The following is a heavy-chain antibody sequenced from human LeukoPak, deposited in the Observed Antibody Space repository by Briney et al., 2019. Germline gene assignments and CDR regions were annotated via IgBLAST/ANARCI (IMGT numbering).Heavy chain of an antibody. CDR1: GGSISNADYY. CDR3: ARQLPTAAANTRGYFEY. V-gene: IGHV4-39*01. D-gene: IGHD2-2*01. Sequence: SETLSLTCSVSGGSISNADYYWGWIRQAPGKGLEWIGSIFYGERNHYNPSLKSRATMSVDTSKNQFSLKLTSATAADAAMYYCARQLPTAAANTRGYFEYWGQGAVVTVSS. CDR2: IFYGERN. J-gene: IGHJ4*01.